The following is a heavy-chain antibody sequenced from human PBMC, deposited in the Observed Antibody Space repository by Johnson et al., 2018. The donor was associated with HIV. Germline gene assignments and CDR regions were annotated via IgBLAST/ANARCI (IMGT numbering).Heavy chain of an antibody. Sequence: VLLLESGGGLVQPGGSLRLSCAASGFTFSNYWMSWVRQAPGKGLEWVANINQDGNDEYYVDSLEGRFTISRDNAKNSLYLQIDNLRTDDTAVYYCARDGVYSSPHDAFDIWGQGTMVTVSS. CDR1: GFTFSNYW. V-gene: IGHV3-7*05. J-gene: IGHJ3*02. CDR2: INQDGNDE. CDR3: ARDGVYSSPHDAFDI. D-gene: IGHD6-13*01.